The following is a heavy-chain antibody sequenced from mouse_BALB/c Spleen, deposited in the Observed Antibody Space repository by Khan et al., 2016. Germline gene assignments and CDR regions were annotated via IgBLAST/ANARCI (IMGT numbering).Heavy chain of an antibody. J-gene: IGHJ4*01. Sequence: VQLKESGPGLVKPSQSLSLTCTVTGYSITSDYAWNWIRQFPGNKLEWMGYISYSGSTSYNPSLKSRISITRDTSKNQFFLQLNSVTTEDTATYYCAREGDYSYAMDYWGQGTSVTVSS. CDR3: AREGDYSYAMDY. D-gene: IGHD1-1*01. V-gene: IGHV3-2*02. CDR2: ISYSGST. CDR1: GYSITSDYA.